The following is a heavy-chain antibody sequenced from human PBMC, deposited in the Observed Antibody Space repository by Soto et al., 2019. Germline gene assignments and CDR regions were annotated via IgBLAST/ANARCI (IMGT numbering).Heavy chain of an antibody. CDR1: GFTFRSYA. J-gene: IGHJ4*02. D-gene: IGHD3-22*01. V-gene: IGHV3-30-3*01. CDR3: VRSMIIVVRLIGLDY. CDR2: ISYDGSNK. Sequence: GGSLRLSCGASGFTFRSYAMHWVRQTPGKGLEWVAVISYDGSNKHYADSVKGRFSISRDNAKNMLYLQMDSLSSEDTAVYYCVRSMIIVVRLIGLDYWGQGALVTVSS.